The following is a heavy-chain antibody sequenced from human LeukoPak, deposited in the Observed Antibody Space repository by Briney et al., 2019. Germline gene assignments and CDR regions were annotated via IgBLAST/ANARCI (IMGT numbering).Heavy chain of an antibody. CDR3: AKDPITMIVVVNYSDY. V-gene: IGHV3-23*01. Sequence: RPGGSLRLSCAASGFTFSSYDMSWVRQAPGKGLEWVSAISGSGGSTYYADSVKVRFTISRDNSKNTLYLQMNSLRAEDTAVYYCAKDPITMIVVVNYSDYWGQGTLVTVSS. CDR2: ISGSGGST. D-gene: IGHD3-22*01. J-gene: IGHJ4*02. CDR1: GFTFSSYD.